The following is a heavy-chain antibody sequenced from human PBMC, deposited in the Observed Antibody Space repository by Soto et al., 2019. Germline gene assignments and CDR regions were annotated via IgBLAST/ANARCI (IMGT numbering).Heavy chain of an antibody. J-gene: IGHJ4*02. CDR3: AKSRTVRYFVRETNIDY. Sequence: EVQLLESGGGLVQPGGSLRLSCAASGFTFSSYAMSWVRQAPGKGLEWVSAISGSGGSTYYADSVKGRFTISRDNSKNALYLQMNSLRAEDTAVYYCAKSRTVRYFVRETNIDYWGQGTMVTVSS. CDR2: ISGSGGST. D-gene: IGHD3-9*01. CDR1: GFTFSSYA. V-gene: IGHV3-23*01.